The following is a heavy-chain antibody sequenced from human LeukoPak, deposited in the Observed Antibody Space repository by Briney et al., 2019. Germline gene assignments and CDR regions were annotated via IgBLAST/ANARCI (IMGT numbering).Heavy chain of an antibody. Sequence: VGSLSLSSATTRIHSSSYSMNWVRQEPPKGLESVSGITWIGGSTGYADSVKGRFTISRDNAKNSPYLQMNSLRAEDTALYYCARDRRLRFLEWPLYYYYMDVWGKGTTATVSS. V-gene: IGHV3-20*03. CDR3: ARDRRLRFLEWPLYYYYMDV. CDR1: RIHSSSYS. J-gene: IGHJ6*03. CDR2: ITWIGGST. D-gene: IGHD3-3*01.